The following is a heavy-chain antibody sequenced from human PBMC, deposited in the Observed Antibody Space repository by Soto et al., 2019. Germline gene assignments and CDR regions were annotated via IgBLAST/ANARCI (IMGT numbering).Heavy chain of an antibody. CDR2: IWYDGSNK. D-gene: IGHD3-9*01. CDR3: ARDGVRYIGHYYYYMDV. V-gene: IGHV3-33*08. J-gene: IGHJ6*03. CDR1: GFTFSSYG. Sequence: PGGSLRLSYAASGFTFSSYGMHWVRQAPGKGLEWVAVIWYDGSNKYYADSVKGRFTISRDNSKNTLYLQMNSLRAEGTAVYYCARDGVRYIGHYYYYMDVWGKGTTVTVSS.